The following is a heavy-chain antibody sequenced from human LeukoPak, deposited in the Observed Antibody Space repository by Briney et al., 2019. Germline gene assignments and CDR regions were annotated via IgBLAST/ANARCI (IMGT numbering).Heavy chain of an antibody. J-gene: IGHJ3*02. V-gene: IGHV4-34*01. CDR1: GGSFSGYY. CDR2: INHSGST. Sequence: PSETLSLTRAVYGGSFSGYYWSWIRQPPGKGLEWIGEINHSGSTNYNPSLKSRVTISVDTSKNQFSLKLSSVTAADTAVYYCAGGLVTPRGAFDIWGQGTMVTVSS. CDR3: AGGLVTPRGAFDI. D-gene: IGHD2-21*02.